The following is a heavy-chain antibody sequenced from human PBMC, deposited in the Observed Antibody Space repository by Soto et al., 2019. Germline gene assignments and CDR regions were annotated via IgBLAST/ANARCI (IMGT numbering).Heavy chain of an antibody. V-gene: IGHV2-5*02. CDR1: GFSLSTSGVG. Sequence: QITLKESGPTLVKPTQTLTLTCAFSGFSLSTSGVGVGWIRQPPGKAMEWLALIYWDDDKGYSPSLKCRLTITRDTSKNPVGLTMTNMDPVDTATYYCAHNYGGKGLNTCFDRWGQGSLVTVCS. CDR3: AHNYGGKGLNTCFDR. D-gene: IGHD4-17*01. J-gene: IGHJ5*02. CDR2: IYWDDDK.